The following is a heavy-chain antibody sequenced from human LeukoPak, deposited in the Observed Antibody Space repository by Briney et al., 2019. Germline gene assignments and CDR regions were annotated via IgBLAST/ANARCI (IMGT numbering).Heavy chain of an antibody. CDR2: INTNTGNP. CDR3: ARGLEQWPASNWFDP. V-gene: IGHV7-4-1*02. CDR1: GYTFTSYA. Sequence: ASVKVSCKASGYTFTSYAMNWVRQAPGQGLEWMGWINTNTGNPTYAQGFTGRFVFSLDTSVSTAYLQISSLKAEDTAVYYCARGLEQWPASNWFDPWGQGTLVTVSS. D-gene: IGHD6-19*01. J-gene: IGHJ5*02.